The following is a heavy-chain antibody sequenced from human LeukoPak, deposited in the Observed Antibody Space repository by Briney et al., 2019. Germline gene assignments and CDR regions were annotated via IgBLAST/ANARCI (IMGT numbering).Heavy chain of an antibody. CDR1: GFTFSDYY. V-gene: IGHV3-7*03. CDR2: IRQDGDTK. Sequence: GSLRLSCAASGFTFSDYYMSWIRQAPGKGLEWVANIRQDGDTKYYVDSVKGRFTISRDNAMNSLYLQMNSLRAEDTAIYYCARSLPYGTTWYGRSDFWGQGTLVTVSS. CDR3: ARSLPYGTTWYGRSDF. D-gene: IGHD6-13*01. J-gene: IGHJ4*02.